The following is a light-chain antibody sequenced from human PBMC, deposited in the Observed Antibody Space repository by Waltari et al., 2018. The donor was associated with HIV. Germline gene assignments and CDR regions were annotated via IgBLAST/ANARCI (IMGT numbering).Light chain of an antibody. CDR2: DAS. V-gene: IGKV3-11*01. J-gene: IGKJ4*01. CDR3: QQRTDSIT. Sequence: EIVLTQSPSTLSLSPVAIATLFCRASQTVNTYLAWYQQKPGQAPSLVIYDASTRATGVPARFSGSGSVTDFTLTISSLEPDDVAVYYCQQRTDSITFGGGTKVEIK. CDR1: QTVNTY.